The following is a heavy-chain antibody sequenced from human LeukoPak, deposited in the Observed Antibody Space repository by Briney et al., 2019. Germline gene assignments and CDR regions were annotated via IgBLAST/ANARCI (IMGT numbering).Heavy chain of an antibody. CDR1: GFTVSSNY. CDR3: AKSGSYYQPYYYYYMDV. J-gene: IGHJ6*03. V-gene: IGHV3-23*01. D-gene: IGHD3-10*01. CDR2: ISDSGGTT. Sequence: GGSLRLSCAASGFTVSSNYMSWFRQAPGKGLEWVSAISDSGGTTYYADSVKGRFSISRDNSKNTLSLQMSSLRAEDTAVYYCAKSGSYYQPYYYYYMDVWGKGTTVTVSS.